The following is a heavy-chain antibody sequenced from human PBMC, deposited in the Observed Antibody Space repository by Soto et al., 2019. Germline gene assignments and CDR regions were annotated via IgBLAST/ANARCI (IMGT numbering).Heavy chain of an antibody. Sequence: GGSLRLSCAASGFTFSSYAMNWARQAPGKGLEWVSAISGSGGSTYYADSVRGRFTISRDSSKNTLYLQMNSLRAEDMVVYYCAKGNSWSPALVLDIWGQGTMVTVSS. V-gene: IGHV3-23*01. CDR3: AKGNSWSPALVLDI. CDR2: ISGSGGST. CDR1: GFTFSSYA. J-gene: IGHJ3*02. D-gene: IGHD1-7*01.